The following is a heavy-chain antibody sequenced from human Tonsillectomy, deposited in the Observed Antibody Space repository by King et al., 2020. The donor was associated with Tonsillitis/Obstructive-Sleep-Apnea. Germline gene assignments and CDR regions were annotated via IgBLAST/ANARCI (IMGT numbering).Heavy chain of an antibody. Sequence: QLQESGPGLVKPSETLSLTCTVSGGPISSGSYYWGWIRQPPGKGLEWIGSIYHSGSTYYNPSLKSRGTISVDTSKNQFSLKLSSVTAADTAVYYCARQVDLEWLLYFDNWGQGTLVTVSS. J-gene: IGHJ4*02. D-gene: IGHD3-3*01. CDR3: ARQVDLEWLLYFDN. CDR2: IYHSGST. CDR1: GGPISSGSYY. V-gene: IGHV4-39*01.